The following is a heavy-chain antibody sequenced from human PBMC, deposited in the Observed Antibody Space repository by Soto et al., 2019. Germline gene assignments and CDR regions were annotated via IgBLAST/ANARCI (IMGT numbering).Heavy chain of an antibody. V-gene: IGHV4-39*01. CDR3: ARRGMPRRGYYYYMDV. CDR1: GGSISSSSYY. CDR2: IYYSGST. D-gene: IGHD2-15*01. J-gene: IGHJ6*03. Sequence: SETLSLTCTVSGGSISSSSYYWGWIRQPPGKGLEWIGSIYYSGSTYYNPSLKSRLTTSVDTSKNQFSLKLSSVTAADTAVYYCARRGMPRRGYYYYMDVWGKGTTVTVSS.